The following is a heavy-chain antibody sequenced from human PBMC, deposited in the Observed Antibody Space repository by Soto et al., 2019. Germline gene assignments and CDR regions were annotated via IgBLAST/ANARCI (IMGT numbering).Heavy chain of an antibody. J-gene: IGHJ4*02. CDR1: GGSISSYY. V-gene: IGHV4-59*01. Sequence: SETLSLTCTVSGGSISSYYWRWIRQPPGKGLEWIGYIYYSGITDYNPSLKSRVTISVDTSKSQFSLKLSSVTAADTAVYYCARGGGVYYFDYWGQGTLVTVSS. CDR3: ARGGGVYYFDY. D-gene: IGHD2-8*02. CDR2: IYYSGIT.